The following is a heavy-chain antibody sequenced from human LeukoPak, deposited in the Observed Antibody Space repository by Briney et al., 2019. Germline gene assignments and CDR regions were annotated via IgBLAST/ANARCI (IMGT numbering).Heavy chain of an antibody. CDR2: ISADGGST. Sequence: GGSLRLSCAASGFKFNDYAMHWVRQAPGKGLEWVSLISADGGSTFYADSVRGRFSISRDNSKNSLYLQMNSLRTEDTAMYYCAKESGKFDYWGQGTLAAVSS. CDR3: AKESGKFDY. V-gene: IGHV3-43*02. J-gene: IGHJ4*02. CDR1: GFKFNDYA.